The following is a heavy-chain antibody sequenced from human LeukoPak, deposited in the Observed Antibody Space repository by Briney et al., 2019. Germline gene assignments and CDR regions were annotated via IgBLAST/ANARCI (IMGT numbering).Heavy chain of an antibody. D-gene: IGHD3-22*01. CDR2: IRSKAYGGTA. V-gene: IGHV3-49*04. J-gene: IGHJ4*02. Sequence: GGSLRLSCTASGFTFGDYAMSWVRQAPGKGLEWVGFIRSKAYGGTAEYAASVKGRFTISRDDSKRIAYLQMNSLKTEDTAIYYCPRAVSHYYDSSGSNYWGQGTLVTVSS. CDR3: PRAVSHYYDSSGSNY. CDR1: GFTFGDYA.